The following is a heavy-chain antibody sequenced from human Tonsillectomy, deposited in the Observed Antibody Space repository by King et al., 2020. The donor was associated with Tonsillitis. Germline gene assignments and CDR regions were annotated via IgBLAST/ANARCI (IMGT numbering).Heavy chain of an antibody. D-gene: IGHD3-9*01. J-gene: IGHJ4*02. V-gene: IGHV5-51*01. CDR1: GYTFTNYW. Sequence: VQLVESGAEAKKPGESLKISCKGSGYTFTNYWIGWVRQMPGKGLEWMGLIYPGDSDTRYSPSFQGQVTFSADRSISTAYLQWSSLKAPDTACYYCARHGESSFEWLLPFDSWAQGPVVTVST. CDR2: IYPGDSDT. CDR3: ARHGESSFEWLLPFDS.